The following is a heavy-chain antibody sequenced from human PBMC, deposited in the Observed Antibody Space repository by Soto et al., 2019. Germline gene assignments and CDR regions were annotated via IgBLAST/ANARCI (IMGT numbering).Heavy chain of an antibody. Sequence: EVQLVESGGGLVQPGGSLRLSCSASEFTFSSYWMNWVRQAPGKGLEWVANIKEDGSEKYYVDSVKGRFTISRDNAKNSLYLQMNSLRGEDTAVYYCARDLGAPGRGSAVGYYSPDGMDVWGQGTPVTVSS. CDR2: IKEDGSEK. D-gene: IGHD2-2*01. CDR3: ARDLGAPGRGSAVGYYSPDGMDV. CDR1: EFTFSSYW. V-gene: IGHV3-7*05. J-gene: IGHJ6*01.